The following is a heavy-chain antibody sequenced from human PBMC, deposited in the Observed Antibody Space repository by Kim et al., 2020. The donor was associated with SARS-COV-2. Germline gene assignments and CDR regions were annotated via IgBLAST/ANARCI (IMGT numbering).Heavy chain of an antibody. J-gene: IGHJ6*02. V-gene: IGHV5-10-1*01. CDR3: ASGYCSSTSCYFFDHYYYGMDV. Sequence: GESLKISCKGSGYSFTSYWISWVRQMPGKGLEWMGRIDPSDSYTNYSPSFQGHVTISADKSISTAYLQWSSLKASDTAMYYCASGYCSSTSCYFFDHYYYGMDVWGQGPTVTVSS. CDR2: IDPSDSYT. CDR1: GYSFTSYW. D-gene: IGHD2-2*01.